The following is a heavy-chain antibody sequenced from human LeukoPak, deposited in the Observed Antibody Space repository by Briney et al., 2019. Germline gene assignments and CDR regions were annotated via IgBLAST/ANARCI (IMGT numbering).Heavy chain of an antibody. Sequence: SVKVSCKASGGTFSSYAISWVRQAPGQGLEWMGRIIPILGIANYAQKFQGRVTITADKSTSTAYMELSSLRSEDTAVYYCARGGEQQLAIFDYWGQGTLVTVSS. CDR1: GGTFSSYA. CDR3: ARGGEQQLAIFDY. J-gene: IGHJ4*02. V-gene: IGHV1-69*04. D-gene: IGHD6-13*01. CDR2: IIPILGIA.